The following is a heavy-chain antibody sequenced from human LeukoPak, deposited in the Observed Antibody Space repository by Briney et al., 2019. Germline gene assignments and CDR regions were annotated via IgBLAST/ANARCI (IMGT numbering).Heavy chain of an antibody. Sequence: PSETLSLTCTVSGGSISSYYWSWIRQPPGKGLEWIGYIYYSGSTNYNPSLKSRVTISVDTSKNQFSLKLSSVTAADTAVYYCARTSGGPEIEEAYHFDYWGQGTLVTVSS. D-gene: IGHD4-23*01. V-gene: IGHV4-59*01. CDR2: IYYSGST. CDR3: ARTSGGPEIEEAYHFDY. CDR1: GGSISSYY. J-gene: IGHJ4*02.